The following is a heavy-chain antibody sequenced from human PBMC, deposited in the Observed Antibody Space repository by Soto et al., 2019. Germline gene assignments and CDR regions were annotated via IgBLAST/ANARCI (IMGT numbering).Heavy chain of an antibody. V-gene: IGHV3-30*18. CDR1: GFTFSSYG. D-gene: IGHD1-7*01. CDR2: ISYDGSNK. Sequence: QVQLVESGGGVVQPGRSLRLSCAASGFTFSSYGMHWVRQAPGKGLEWVAVISYDGSNKYYADSVKGRFTISRDNSKNTLYLQMNSLRAEDTAVYYCAKDRTGTTSPIYYYSGMDVWGQGTTVTVSS. CDR3: AKDRTGTTSPIYYYSGMDV. J-gene: IGHJ6*02.